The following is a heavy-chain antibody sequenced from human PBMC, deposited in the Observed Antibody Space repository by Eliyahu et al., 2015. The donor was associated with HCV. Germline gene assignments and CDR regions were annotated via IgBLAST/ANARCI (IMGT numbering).Heavy chain of an antibody. D-gene: IGHD3-22*01. V-gene: IGHV3-30*18. Sequence: QVQLVESGGGVVQPGRSLRLSCAASGXXFSXXXXHWVRQAPGKGLEWVAVISYDGSNKYYADSVKGRFTISRDNSKNTLYLQMNSLRAEDTAVYYCAKDPNRLYDSSGYYPAYFDYWGQGTLVTVSS. J-gene: IGHJ4*02. CDR1: GXXFSXXX. CDR2: ISYDGSNK. CDR3: AKDPNRLYDSSGYYPAYFDY.